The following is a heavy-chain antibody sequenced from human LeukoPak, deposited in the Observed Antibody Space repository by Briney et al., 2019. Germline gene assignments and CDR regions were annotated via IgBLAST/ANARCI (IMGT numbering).Heavy chain of an antibody. D-gene: IGHD6-13*01. CDR3: ATGYSSRWYNAFDI. Sequence: PGGSLRLSCAASGFTFSSYWMHWVRQAPGKGLVFVSRINSDGSSTNYADSVKDRFTISRDNAKNTLYLQMNSLRADDTAVFHCATGYSSRWYNAFDIWGQGTMVTVSS. J-gene: IGHJ3*02. CDR2: INSDGSST. V-gene: IGHV3-74*01. CDR1: GFTFSSYW.